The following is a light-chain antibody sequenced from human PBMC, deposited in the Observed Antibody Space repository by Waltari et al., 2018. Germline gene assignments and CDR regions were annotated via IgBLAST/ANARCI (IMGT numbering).Light chain of an antibody. V-gene: IGLV2-14*03. CDR1: FSDVGGYTY. CDR2: DVS. CDR3: GSYSGTTTFV. Sequence: QSALAQPASVSGSPGPSITISCPGSFSDVGGYTYVSWYQQHPGKTPKVIIYDVSDRPSGVSNRFSGSKSGNTVSLTISGLQAEDEADYYCGSYSGTTTFVFGTGTYVTVL. J-gene: IGLJ1*01.